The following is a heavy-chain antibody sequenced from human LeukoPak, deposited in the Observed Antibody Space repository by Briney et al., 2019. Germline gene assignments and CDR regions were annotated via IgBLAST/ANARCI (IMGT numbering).Heavy chain of an antibody. CDR3: AREDGGDFAREDGGDFLY. J-gene: IGHJ4*02. V-gene: IGHV1-18*01. Sequence: ASVKVSCKASGYTFTSYGITWVRQAPGQGLEWMGWISTYNGNTNYAQKFQGRVTMTTDTSTSTAYMDVRSLRSDDTAVYYCAREDGGDFAREDGGDFLYWGQGTLVTVSS. CDR1: GYTFTSYG. CDR2: ISTYNGNT. D-gene: IGHD3-16*01.